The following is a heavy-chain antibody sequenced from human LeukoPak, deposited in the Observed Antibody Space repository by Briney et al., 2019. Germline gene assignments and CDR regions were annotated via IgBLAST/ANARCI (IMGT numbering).Heavy chain of an antibody. Sequence: ASLKVSSKPSGYTFTGYYMHWVRQAPGQRLEWMGWINPNSGGTNYAQKFQGRLTMTRETSISTAYMELSSLSSDDTAVYYCARGGYCSGAACYHLPDFWGQGTLVTVSS. V-gene: IGHV1-2*02. CDR3: ARGGYCSGAACYHLPDF. J-gene: IGHJ4*02. CDR1: GYTFTGYY. D-gene: IGHD2-15*01. CDR2: INPNSGGT.